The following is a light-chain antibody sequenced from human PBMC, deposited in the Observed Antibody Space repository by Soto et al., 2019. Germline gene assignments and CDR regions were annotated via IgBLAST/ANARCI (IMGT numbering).Light chain of an antibody. Sequence: QSALTQPASVSGSPGQSITISCTGSSSYVGGYDYVSWYQQHPGKAPKLMIYEVNNRPSGVSNRFSGSKSGNTASLTISGLQAEDESDYYCSSYTATSTVIFGGGTKVTVL. V-gene: IGLV2-14*01. CDR2: EVN. CDR1: SSYVGGYDY. J-gene: IGLJ2*01. CDR3: SSYTATSTVI.